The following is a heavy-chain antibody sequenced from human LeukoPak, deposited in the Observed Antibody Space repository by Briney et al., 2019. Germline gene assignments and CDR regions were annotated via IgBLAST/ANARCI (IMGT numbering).Heavy chain of an antibody. D-gene: IGHD6-19*01. J-gene: IGHJ4*02. CDR3: VRGYSSGWFDY. Sequence: ASVKVSCKASGYTFTSYYMHWVRQAPGQGLEWMGIINPSGGSTSYAQEFQGRVTMTRDTSTSTVYMELSSLRSEDTAVYYCVRGYSSGWFDYWGQGTLVTVSS. CDR2: INPSGGST. V-gene: IGHV1-46*01. CDR1: GYTFTSYY.